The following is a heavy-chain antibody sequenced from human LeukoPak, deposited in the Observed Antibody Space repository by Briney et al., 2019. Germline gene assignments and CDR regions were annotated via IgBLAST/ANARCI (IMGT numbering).Heavy chain of an antibody. V-gene: IGHV4-34*01. CDR3: ARGPGYYDFWSVSRSHAFDI. Sequence: KPSETLSLTCAVYGGSFSGYYWSWIRQPPGKGLEWIGEINHSGSTNYNPSLKSRVTISVDTSKNQFSLKLSSVTAADTAVYYCARGPGYYDFWSVSRSHAFDIWGQGTMVTVSS. CDR1: GGSFSGYY. CDR2: INHSGST. D-gene: IGHD3-3*01. J-gene: IGHJ3*02.